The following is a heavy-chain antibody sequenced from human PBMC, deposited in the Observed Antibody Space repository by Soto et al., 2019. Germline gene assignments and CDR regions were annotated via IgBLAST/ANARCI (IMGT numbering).Heavy chain of an antibody. Sequence: QLQLQESGPGLVKPSETLSLTCTVSGGSISSSSYYWGWIRQPPGKGLEWIGSIYYSGSTYYNPSLKSRVTISVDTSKNQCSLKLSSVTAADTAVYYCARRTDTAIGYWGQGTLVTVSS. J-gene: IGHJ4*02. CDR2: IYYSGST. D-gene: IGHD5-18*01. CDR3: ARRTDTAIGY. V-gene: IGHV4-39*01. CDR1: GGSISSSSYY.